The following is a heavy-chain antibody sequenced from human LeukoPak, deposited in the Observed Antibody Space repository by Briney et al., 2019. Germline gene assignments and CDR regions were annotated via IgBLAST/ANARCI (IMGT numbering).Heavy chain of an antibody. Sequence: PGGSLRLSCAASGFTFSSYGMTWVRQAPGKGLEWVSGINWNGGSTGYADSVKGRFTISRDNAKNSLYLQMNSLRAEDTAVYYCARGSSWYASYYFDYWGQGTLVTVSS. CDR2: INWNGGST. D-gene: IGHD6-13*01. V-gene: IGHV3-20*04. CDR3: ARGSSWYASYYFDY. CDR1: GFTFSSYG. J-gene: IGHJ4*02.